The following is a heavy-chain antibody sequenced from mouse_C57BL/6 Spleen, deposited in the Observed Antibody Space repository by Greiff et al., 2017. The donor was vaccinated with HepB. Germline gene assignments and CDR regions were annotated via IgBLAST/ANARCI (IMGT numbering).Heavy chain of an antibody. Sequence: QVQLQQPGAELVKPGASVKLSCKASGYTFTSYWMQWVKQRPGQGLEWIGEIDPSDSYTNYNQKFKGKATLTVDTSSSTAYMQLSSLTSEDSAFYYCARGMVRYYFDYWGQGTTLTVSS. CDR3: ARGMVRYYFDY. V-gene: IGHV1-50*01. D-gene: IGHD2-10*02. CDR2: IDPSDSYT. J-gene: IGHJ2*01. CDR1: GYTFTSYW.